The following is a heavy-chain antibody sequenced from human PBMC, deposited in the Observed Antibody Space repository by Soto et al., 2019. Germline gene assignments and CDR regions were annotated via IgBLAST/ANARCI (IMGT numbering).Heavy chain of an antibody. CDR3: AKGRYDFWSGYPYFDY. CDR1: GFTFSSYA. V-gene: IGHV3-23*01. D-gene: IGHD3-3*01. J-gene: IGHJ4*02. CDR2: ISGSGGST. Sequence: GGSLRLSCAASGFTFSSYAMSWVRQAPGKGLEWVSAISGSGGSTYYADSVKGRFTISRDNSKDTLYLQMNSLRAEDTAVYYCAKGRYDFWSGYPYFDYWGQGTLVTVSS.